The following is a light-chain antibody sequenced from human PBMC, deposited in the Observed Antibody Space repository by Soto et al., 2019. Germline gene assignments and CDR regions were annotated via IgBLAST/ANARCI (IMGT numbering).Light chain of an antibody. CDR1: QSVSSNY. V-gene: IGKV3-20*01. J-gene: IGKJ1*01. CDR2: GAS. CDR3: QQYGSSGT. Sequence: ILLTQSPRTLSLSPGETATLSCRASQSVSSNYLAWYQQKPGQAPRLLIYGASNRATGIPDRFSGSGSGTDFTLTISRLEPEDFAVYYCQQYGSSGTFGQGSKVDIK.